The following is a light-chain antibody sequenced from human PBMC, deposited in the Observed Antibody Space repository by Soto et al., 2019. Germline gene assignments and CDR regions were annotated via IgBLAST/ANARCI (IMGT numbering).Light chain of an antibody. J-gene: IGKJ1*01. CDR2: AAS. Sequence: IVLTQSPGTLSLSPGERATLSCRASQSVGSNFLAWYQQKRGQAPRILIYAASNRASGIPDRFSGSGSGSDFTLTISSLEPEDFAMYYCQQYGSPPWAFGQGTRVEI. V-gene: IGKV3-20*01. CDR3: QQYGSPPWA. CDR1: QSVGSNF.